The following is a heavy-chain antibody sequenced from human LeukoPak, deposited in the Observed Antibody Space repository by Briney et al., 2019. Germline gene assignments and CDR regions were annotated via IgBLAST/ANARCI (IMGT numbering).Heavy chain of an antibody. J-gene: IGHJ4*02. V-gene: IGHV1-2*02. D-gene: IGHD3-10*01. CDR1: GYTFTGYY. CDR3: ARSSITMVRGVTGSLGY. CDR2: INPNSGGT. Sequence: GASVKVSCKASGYTFTGYYMHWVRQAPGQGLEWMGWINPNSGGTNYAQKFQGRVTMTGDTSISTAYMELSRLRSDDTAVYYCARSSITMVRGVTGSLGYWGQGTLVTVSS.